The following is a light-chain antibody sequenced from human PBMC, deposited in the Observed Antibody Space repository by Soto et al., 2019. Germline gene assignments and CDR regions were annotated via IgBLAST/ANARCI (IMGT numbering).Light chain of an antibody. J-gene: IGKJ1*01. CDR1: QGIGND. CDR3: LQDYDYPPWT. CDR2: AAS. V-gene: IGKV1-6*01. Sequence: AIQMTQSPSSLSASVGDRVTITCRASQGIGNDLGWYQQKPGKAPKLLIYAASSLQNGVSSRFSGSGSGTDFTLTISSLQPEDFATYYCLQDYDYPPWTFGQGTKVEIK.